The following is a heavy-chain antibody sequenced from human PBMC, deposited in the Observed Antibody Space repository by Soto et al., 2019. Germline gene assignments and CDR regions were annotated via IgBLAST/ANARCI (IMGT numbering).Heavy chain of an antibody. D-gene: IGHD6-19*01. J-gene: IGHJ4*02. CDR1: GFTFSIYS. Sequence: QSGGSLRLASAVHGFTFSIYSMTWVRPAPGKGLEGRLIISSTGSTYFPDPVKGRFTIAGDNSKTTLSLQMHSLRVDDTVVYYCAKVGSSAWYPNSYFDYWGQGXLVTVYS. V-gene: IGHV3-23*01. CDR3: AKVGSSAWYPNSYFDY. CDR2: ISSTGST.